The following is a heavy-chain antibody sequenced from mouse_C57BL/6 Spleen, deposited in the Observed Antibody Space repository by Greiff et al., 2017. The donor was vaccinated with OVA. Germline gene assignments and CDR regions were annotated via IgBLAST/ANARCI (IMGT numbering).Heavy chain of an antibody. V-gene: IGHV5-6*01. CDR2: ISSGGSYT. CDR3: ARHESDY. CDR1: GFTFSSYG. Sequence: EVKLMESGGDLVKPGGSLKLSCAASGFTFSSYGMSWVRQTPDKRLEWVATISSGGSYTYYPDSVKGRFTISRDNAKNTLYLQMSSLKSEDTAMYYCARHESDYWGQGTTLTVSS. J-gene: IGHJ2*01.